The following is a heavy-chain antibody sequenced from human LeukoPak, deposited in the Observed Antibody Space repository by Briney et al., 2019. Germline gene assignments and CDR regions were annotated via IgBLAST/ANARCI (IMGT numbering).Heavy chain of an antibody. J-gene: IGHJ4*02. D-gene: IGHD3-22*01. V-gene: IGHV4-4*02. CDR3: AGLVGRYSSGLYYYYFDY. Sequence: SSETLSLTCTVSGDSINSLDLWSWVRQPPGKGLEWIGEMYLSGTTHSNPSVKSRVTLSIDKSKNQFFLNLSSVTAADTAVYYCAGLVGRYSSGLYYYYFDYWGQGTLVTVSS. CDR2: MYLSGTT. CDR1: GDSINSLDL.